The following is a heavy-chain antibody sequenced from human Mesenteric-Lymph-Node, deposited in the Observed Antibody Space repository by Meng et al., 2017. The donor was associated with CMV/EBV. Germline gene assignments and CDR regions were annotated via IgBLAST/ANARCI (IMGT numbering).Heavy chain of an antibody. CDR3: AREPLTAAGTILDY. D-gene: IGHD6-13*01. J-gene: IGHJ4*02. CDR1: GGPINSSCYY. Sequence: SGGPINSSCYYWSWIRQHPWKGLEWIGYIYYSGSTYHNPSLKSRGTISIDTSKNQFSLKLSSVTAADTAIYYCAREPLTAAGTILDYWGQGTLVTVSS. CDR2: IYYSGST. V-gene: IGHV4-31*02.